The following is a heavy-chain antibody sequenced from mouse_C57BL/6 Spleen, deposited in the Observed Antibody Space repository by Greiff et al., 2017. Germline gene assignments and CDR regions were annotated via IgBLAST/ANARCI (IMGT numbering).Heavy chain of an antibody. CDR1: GYAFSSSW. Sequence: VKLVESGPELVKPGASVKISCKASGYAFSSSWMNWVKQRPGKGLEWIGRIYPGDGDTNYNGKFKGKATLTADKSSSTASMPHDSLTSEDAAVYFCAPMVGFAYWGQGTLVTVSA. D-gene: IGHD2-2*01. V-gene: IGHV1-82*01. CDR2: IYPGDGDT. CDR3: APMVGFAY. J-gene: IGHJ3*01.